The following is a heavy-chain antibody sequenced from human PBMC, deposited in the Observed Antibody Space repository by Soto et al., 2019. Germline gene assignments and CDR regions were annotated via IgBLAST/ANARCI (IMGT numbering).Heavy chain of an antibody. V-gene: IGHV4-31*03. CDR1: GGSISSGGYY. CDR3: ARRVVIGYYYYGMDV. CDR2: IYYSGST. D-gene: IGHD3-3*01. J-gene: IGHJ6*02. Sequence: SETLSLTCTVSGGSISSGGYYWSWIRQHPGKGLEWIGYIYYSGSTYYNPSLKSRVTISVDTSKNQFSLKLSSVTAADTAVYYCARRVVIGYYYYGMDVWGQGTTVTVSS.